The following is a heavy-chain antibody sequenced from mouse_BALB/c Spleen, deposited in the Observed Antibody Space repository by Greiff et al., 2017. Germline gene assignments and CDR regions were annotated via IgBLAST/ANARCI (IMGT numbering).Heavy chain of an antibody. D-gene: IGHD1-1*01. CDR3: ARGGITTVVAPAY. CDR1: GFTFTDYY. Sequence: EVKVVESGGGLVQPGGSLRLSCATSGFTFTDYYMSWVRQPPGKALEWLGFIRNKANGYTTEYSASVKGRFTISRDNSQSILYLQMNTLRAEDSATYYCARGGITTVVAPAYWGQGTLVTVSA. CDR2: IRNKANGYTT. J-gene: IGHJ3*01. V-gene: IGHV7-3*02.